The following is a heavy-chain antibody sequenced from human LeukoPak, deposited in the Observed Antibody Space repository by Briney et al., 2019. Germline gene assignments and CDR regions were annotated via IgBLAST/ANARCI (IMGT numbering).Heavy chain of an antibody. CDR2: ISGSGGST. Sequence: GGSLRLSCSASGFTFSTYAMHWVRQAPGKGLEWVSAISGSGGSTYHADSVKGRFTISRDNSKNTLYLQMNSLRAEDTAVYYCAKSMVRGVILSAFDIWGQGTMVTVSS. CDR1: GFTFSTYA. CDR3: AKSMVRGVILSAFDI. V-gene: IGHV3-23*01. D-gene: IGHD3-10*01. J-gene: IGHJ3*02.